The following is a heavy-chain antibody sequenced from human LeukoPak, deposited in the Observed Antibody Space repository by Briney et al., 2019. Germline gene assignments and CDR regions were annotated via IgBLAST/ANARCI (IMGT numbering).Heavy chain of an antibody. CDR1: GFTFSSYS. CDR2: ISSSSSYI. J-gene: IGHJ6*03. Sequence: GGSLRLSCAASGFTFSSYSMNWVRQAPGKGLEWVSSISSSSSYIYYADSVKGRFSISRDNSKNTLYLQMNSLRAEDTAVYYCAKRTPLTRYCSSTSCKAGYYYYYYMDVWGKGTTVTVSS. V-gene: IGHV3-21*01. CDR3: AKRTPLTRYCSSTSCKAGYYYYYYMDV. D-gene: IGHD2-2*01.